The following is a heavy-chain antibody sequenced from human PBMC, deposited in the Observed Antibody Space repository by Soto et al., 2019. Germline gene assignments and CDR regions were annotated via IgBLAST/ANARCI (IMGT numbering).Heavy chain of an antibody. CDR3: ARQPRILTGYYSDPFDY. CDR2: IYYSGST. CDR1: GGSISSSSYY. V-gene: IGHV4-39*01. Sequence: PSETLSLTCTVSGGSISSSSYYWGWIRQPPGKGLEWIGSIYYSGSTYYNPSLKSRVTISVDTSKNQFSLKLSSVTAADTAVYYCARQPRILTGYYSDPFDYWGQGTLVTVSS. D-gene: IGHD3-9*01. J-gene: IGHJ4*02.